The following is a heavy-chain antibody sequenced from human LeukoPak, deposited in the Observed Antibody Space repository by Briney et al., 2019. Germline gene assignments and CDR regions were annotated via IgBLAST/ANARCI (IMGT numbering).Heavy chain of an antibody. CDR2: FYPGDSDT. CDR1: AFSFINSW. V-gene: IGHV5-51*01. Sequence: GESLKISCKTSAFSFINSWIAWVRQVPGKGLEWMGIFYPGDSDTRYSPSFQGQVTISADKSISTAYLQWSSLKASDTAMYYCARHGGIAVAGTGVDYWGQGTLVTVSS. D-gene: IGHD6-19*01. CDR3: ARHGGIAVAGTGVDY. J-gene: IGHJ4*02.